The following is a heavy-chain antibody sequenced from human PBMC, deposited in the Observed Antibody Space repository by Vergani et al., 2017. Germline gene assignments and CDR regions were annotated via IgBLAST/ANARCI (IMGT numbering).Heavy chain of an antibody. CDR2: ISGSGGST. J-gene: IGHJ3*02. CDR1: GFTFSSYA. Sequence: EVQLLESGGGLVQPGGSLRLSCAASGFTFSSYAMSWVRQAPGKGLEWVSAISGSGGSTYYADSVKGRFTISRDNSKNTLYLQMNSLRAEDTAVYYCATLGGLLRGAFDIWGQGTMVTVSS. CDR3: ATLGGLLRGAFDI. D-gene: IGHD1-26*01. V-gene: IGHV3-23*01.